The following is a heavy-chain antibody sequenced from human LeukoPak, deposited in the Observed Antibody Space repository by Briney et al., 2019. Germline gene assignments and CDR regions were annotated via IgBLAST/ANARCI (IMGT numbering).Heavy chain of an antibody. Sequence: SVKVSCKASGGTFGSYAISWVRQAPGQGLEWMGRIIPILGIANYAQKFQGRVTITADKSTSTAYMELSSPRSEDTAVYYCASSIAAAKNWYFDLWGRGTLVTVSS. V-gene: IGHV1-69*04. D-gene: IGHD6-13*01. CDR2: IIPILGIA. CDR1: GGTFGSYA. CDR3: ASSIAAAKNWYFDL. J-gene: IGHJ2*01.